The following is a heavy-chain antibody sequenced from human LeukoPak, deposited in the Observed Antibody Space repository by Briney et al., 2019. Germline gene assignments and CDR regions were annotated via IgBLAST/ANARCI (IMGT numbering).Heavy chain of an antibody. CDR3: ARVLSQRHYFDY. J-gene: IGHJ4*02. Sequence: SQTLSLTCTVSGGSTSSGGYYWSWIRQHPGKGLEWIGYIYYSGSTYYNPSLKSRVTISVDTSKNQFSLKLSSVTAADTAVYYCARVLSQRHYFDYWGQGTLVTVSS. CDR2: IYYSGST. CDR1: GGSTSSGGYY. V-gene: IGHV4-31*03. D-gene: IGHD6-25*01.